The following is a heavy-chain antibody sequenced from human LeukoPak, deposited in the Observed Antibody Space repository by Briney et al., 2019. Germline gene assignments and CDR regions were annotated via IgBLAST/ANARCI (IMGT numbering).Heavy chain of an antibody. CDR2: IWYDGSNK. CDR3: AKTMVRGVSYYFDY. V-gene: IGHV3-33*06. CDR1: GFTFSSYG. D-gene: IGHD3-10*01. Sequence: GRPLRLSCAASGFTFSSYGMHWVRQAPGKGLEWVAVIWYDGSNKYYADSVKGRFTISRDNSKNTLYLQMNSLRAEDTAVYYCAKTMVRGVSYYFDYWGQGTLVTVSS. J-gene: IGHJ4*02.